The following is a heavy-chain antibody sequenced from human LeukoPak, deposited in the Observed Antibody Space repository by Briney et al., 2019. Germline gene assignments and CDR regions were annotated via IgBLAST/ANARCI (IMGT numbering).Heavy chain of an antibody. V-gene: IGHV4-4*09. CDR3: ARHVGGPDQRNSSWYYYNILGVGAGYYYYYMDV. Sequence: PSETLSLTCTVSGGSISSYYWSWIRQPPGKGLEWIGYIYTSGSTNYNPSLKSRVTISVDTSKNQFSMKLSSVTAADTAVYYCARHVGGPDQRNSSWYYYNILGVGAGYYYYYMDVWGKGTTVTVSS. J-gene: IGHJ6*03. D-gene: IGHD6-13*01. CDR2: IYTSGST. CDR1: GGSISSYY.